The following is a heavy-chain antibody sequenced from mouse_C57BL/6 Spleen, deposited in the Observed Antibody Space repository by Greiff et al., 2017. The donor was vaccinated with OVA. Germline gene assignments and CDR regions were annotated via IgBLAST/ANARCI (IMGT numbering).Heavy chain of an antibody. CDR2: IHPNSGST. CDR3: ARRGELPIGMDY. V-gene: IGHV1-64*01. D-gene: IGHD2-14*01. CDR1: GYTFTSYC. J-gene: IGHJ4*01. Sequence: VPLQQPGAELVKPGASVKLSCKASGYTFTSYCLPWVKQRPGQGLAWIGMIHPNSGSTNYNEKFKSKATLTVDKSSSTAYMQLSSLTSEDSAVYYCARRGELPIGMDYWGQGTSVTVSS.